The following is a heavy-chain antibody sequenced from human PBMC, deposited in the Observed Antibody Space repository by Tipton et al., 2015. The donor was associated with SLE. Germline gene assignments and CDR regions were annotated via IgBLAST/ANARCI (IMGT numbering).Heavy chain of an antibody. CDR2: IYSGGST. J-gene: IGHJ2*01. D-gene: IGHD6-13*01. CDR1: GGSISSYY. CDR3: ARGIRAAALDL. V-gene: IGHV3-53*04. Sequence: LSLTCTVSGGSISSYYWSWIRQPPGKGLEWVSVIYSGGSTYYADSVKGRFTISRHNSKNTLYLQMNSLRAEDTAVYYCARGIRAAALDLWGRGTLVTVSS.